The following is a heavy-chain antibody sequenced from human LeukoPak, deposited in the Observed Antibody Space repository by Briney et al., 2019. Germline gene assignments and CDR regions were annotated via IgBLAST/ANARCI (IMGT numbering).Heavy chain of an antibody. J-gene: IGHJ6*02. CDR3: ATTDYYYYGMDV. V-gene: IGHV3-7*01. Sequence: GWSLRLSCAASGFTFSSYWMSWVRQAPGKGLEWVANINKDGSEKYYVDSVKGRFTISRDNAKNSLYLQMNSLRAEDTAVYYCATTDYYYYGMDVWGQGTTVTVSS. CDR1: GFTFSSYW. CDR2: INKDGSEK.